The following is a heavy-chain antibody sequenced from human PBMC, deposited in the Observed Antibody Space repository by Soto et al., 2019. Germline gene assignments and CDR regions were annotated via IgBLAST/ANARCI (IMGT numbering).Heavy chain of an antibody. CDR1: GCSISSYY. CDR2: IYYSGST. D-gene: IGHD2-2*01. J-gene: IGHJ4*02. Sequence: SETLSLTCPVSGCSISSYYWSWIRQPPGKGLEWIGYIYYSGSTNYNPSLKSRVTISVDTSKNQLSLKVTSVTAADTAVYYCARGKPKCSTTTCYFDYWGQGALVTVSS. CDR3: ARGKPKCSTTTCYFDY. V-gene: IGHV4-59*01.